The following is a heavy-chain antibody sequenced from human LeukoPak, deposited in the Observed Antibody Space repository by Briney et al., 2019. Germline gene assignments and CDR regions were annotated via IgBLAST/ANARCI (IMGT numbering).Heavy chain of an antibody. J-gene: IGHJ4*02. Sequence: KTSETLSLTCAVYGGSFSGYYWSWIRQPPGKGLEWIGEINHSGSTNYNPSLKSRVTISVDTSKNQFSLKLSSVTAADTAVYYCARRSSGHWGQGTLVTVSS. D-gene: IGHD6-6*01. CDR2: INHSGST. CDR1: GGSFSGYY. V-gene: IGHV4-34*01. CDR3: ARRSSGH.